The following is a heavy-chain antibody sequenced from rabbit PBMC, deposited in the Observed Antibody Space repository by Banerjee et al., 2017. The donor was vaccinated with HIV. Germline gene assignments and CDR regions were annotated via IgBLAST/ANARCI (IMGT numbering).Heavy chain of an antibody. D-gene: IGHD1-1*01. J-gene: IGHJ4*01. CDR2: INIVTGKS. CDR1: GFSFGDRDV. Sequence: QEQLEESGGGLVKPEGSLTVTCKASGFSFGDRDVMCWVRQAPGKGLEWIACINIVTGKSVYASWAEGRFIMSRTSSTTVTLQMTSLTAADTATYFCARDLVAVIGWNFNLWGPGTLVTVS. V-gene: IGHV1S45*01. CDR3: ARDLVAVIGWNFNL.